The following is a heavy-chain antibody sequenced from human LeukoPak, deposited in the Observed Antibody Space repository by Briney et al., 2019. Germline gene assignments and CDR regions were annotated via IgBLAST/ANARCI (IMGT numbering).Heavy chain of an antibody. CDR2: IWFDGSNK. V-gene: IGHV3-33*01. CDR1: GFIFSNDA. J-gene: IGHJ4*02. CDR3: ARDFFHSSESRPFDY. D-gene: IGHD3-22*01. Sequence: GRSLRLSCAASGFIFSNDAMHWVRQAPGKGLEWVAFIWFDGSNKHYADSVKGRFTISRDNAKNLLYMQMDSLRVEDTAVYYCARDFFHSSESRPFDYWGQGTLVTVSS.